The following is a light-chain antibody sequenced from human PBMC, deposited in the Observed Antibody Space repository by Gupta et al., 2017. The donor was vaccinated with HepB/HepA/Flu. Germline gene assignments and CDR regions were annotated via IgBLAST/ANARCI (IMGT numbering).Light chain of an antibody. V-gene: IGLV1-47*01. CDR1: SSNIGSND. CDR3: ASWDDSLSGEV. J-gene: IGLJ2*01. Sequence: QSVLTQPPSASGTPGQEVTISGSGSSSNIGSNDVYWYQHLPGTAPKLIIDRNNRRPSGVPDRLSGSKSGTSASLAIGGLRLEDEGDYYCASWDDSLSGEVFGGGTDLTVL. CDR2: RNN.